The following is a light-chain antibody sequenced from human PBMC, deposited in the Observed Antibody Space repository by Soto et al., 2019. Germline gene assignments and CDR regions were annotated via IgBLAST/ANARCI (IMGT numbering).Light chain of an antibody. CDR3: QSYDSSLSGLV. CDR2: GNS. CDR1: RSNIGAGHD. V-gene: IGLV1-40*01. Sequence: QSVLAHPPSVSGAPGQRVTISCTGIRSNIGAGHDVHWYQQLPGTAPKLLIYGNSNRPSGVPDRFSGSKSGTSASLAITGLQAEDEADYYCQSYDSSLSGLVFGTGTRSPS. J-gene: IGLJ1*01.